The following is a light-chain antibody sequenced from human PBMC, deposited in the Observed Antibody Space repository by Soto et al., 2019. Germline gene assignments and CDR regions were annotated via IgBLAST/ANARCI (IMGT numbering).Light chain of an antibody. Sequence: AIQMTQSPSSLSASVLDVVSITFLASQAIRVDLAWYQQKPGKAPKLLIYAASSLQSGVPSRFSASGSGTEFTLTISDMQPDDFATYYCQQYYRYPWMFGQGTKVDIK. CDR1: QAIRVD. V-gene: IGKV1-6*01. CDR2: AAS. J-gene: IGKJ1*01. CDR3: QQYYRYPWM.